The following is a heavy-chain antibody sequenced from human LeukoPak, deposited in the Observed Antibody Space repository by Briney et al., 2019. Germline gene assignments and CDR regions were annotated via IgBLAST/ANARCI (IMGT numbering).Heavy chain of an antibody. Sequence: GGSLRLSCAASGFTFSSYAMHWVRQAPGKGLEWVAVISYDGSNKYYADSVKGRFTISRDNSKNTLYLQMNSLRAEDTAAYYCAREEYSSSRSGMDVWGQGTTVTVSS. V-gene: IGHV3-30-3*01. J-gene: IGHJ6*02. D-gene: IGHD6-13*01. CDR1: GFTFSSYA. CDR3: AREEYSSSRSGMDV. CDR2: ISYDGSNK.